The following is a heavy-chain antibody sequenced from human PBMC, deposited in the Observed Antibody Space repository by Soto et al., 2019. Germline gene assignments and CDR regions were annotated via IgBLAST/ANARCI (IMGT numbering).Heavy chain of an antibody. CDR2: IYYSGST. CDR3: ASALYCSGGSCSFDP. D-gene: IGHD2-15*01. Sequence: PSETLSLTCTVSGGSISSNDYYWDWIRQSPGKGLEWIGSIYYSGSTYYNPSLKSRVTMSMDTSKNQFSLKLTSVTAADTAVCYCASALYCSGGSCSFDPWGQGTLVTVSS. V-gene: IGHV4-39*07. J-gene: IGHJ5*02. CDR1: GGSISSNDYY.